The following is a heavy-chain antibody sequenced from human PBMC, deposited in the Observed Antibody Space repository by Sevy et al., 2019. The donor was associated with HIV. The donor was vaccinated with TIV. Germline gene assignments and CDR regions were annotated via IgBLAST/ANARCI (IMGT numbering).Heavy chain of an antibody. CDR1: GYTFTSYG. Sequence: ASVKVSCKASGYTFTSYGISWVRQAPGQGLEWMGWISAYNGNTNYAQKLQGRVTMTTDTSTSTAYMELRSLRSDDTAVYYYARDTPLNLYSSSWYSGGDFDYWGQGTLVTVSS. CDR3: ARDTPLNLYSSSWYSGGDFDY. J-gene: IGHJ4*02. V-gene: IGHV1-18*01. D-gene: IGHD6-13*01. CDR2: ISAYNGNT.